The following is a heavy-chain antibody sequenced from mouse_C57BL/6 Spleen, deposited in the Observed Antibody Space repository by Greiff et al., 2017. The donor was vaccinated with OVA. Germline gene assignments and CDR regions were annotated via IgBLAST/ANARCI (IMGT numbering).Heavy chain of an antibody. J-gene: IGHJ4*01. Sequence: VQLVESGPELVKPGASVKISCKASGYAFSSSWMNWVKQRPGKGLEWIGRIYPGDGDTNYNGKFKGKATLTADQSSSTAYMQLSSLTSEDSAVYFCARQLRPYYYAMDYWGQGTSVTVSS. CDR1: GYAFSSSW. V-gene: IGHV1-82*01. CDR2: IYPGDGDT. D-gene: IGHD3-2*02. CDR3: ARQLRPYYYAMDY.